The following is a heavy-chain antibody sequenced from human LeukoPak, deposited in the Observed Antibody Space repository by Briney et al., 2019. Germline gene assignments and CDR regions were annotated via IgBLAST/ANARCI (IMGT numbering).Heavy chain of an antibody. J-gene: IGHJ4*02. Sequence: GRSLRLSCAASGFTFSSYGMHWVRQAPGKGLEWVAVIWYDGSNKYYADSVKGRFTISRDNPKNTLYLQMNSPRAEDTAVYYCARDATDSSGYYYFDYWGQGTLVTVSS. CDR3: ARDATDSSGYYYFDY. CDR2: IWYDGSNK. V-gene: IGHV3-33*01. D-gene: IGHD3-22*01. CDR1: GFTFSSYG.